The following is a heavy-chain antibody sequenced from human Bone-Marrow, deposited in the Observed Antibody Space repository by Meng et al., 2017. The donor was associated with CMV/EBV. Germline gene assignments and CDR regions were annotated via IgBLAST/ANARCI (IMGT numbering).Heavy chain of an antibody. D-gene: IGHD3-16*01. CDR2: IYYSGST. Sequence: GSLRLSCTVSGGSISSSSYYWGWIRQPPGKGLEWIGSIYYSGSTYYNPSLKSRVTISVDTSKNHFSLKLSSVTAADTAVYYCARGGIPPRYFDYWGQGTLVTVSS. CDR1: GGSISSSSYY. J-gene: IGHJ4*02. CDR3: ARGGIPPRYFDY. V-gene: IGHV4-39*07.